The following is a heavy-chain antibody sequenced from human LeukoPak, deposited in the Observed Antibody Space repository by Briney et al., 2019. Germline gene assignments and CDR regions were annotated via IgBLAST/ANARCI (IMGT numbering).Heavy chain of an antibody. D-gene: IGHD6-19*01. V-gene: IGHV4-39*01. J-gene: IGHJ6*02. CDR1: GGSIRSSYYY. CDR3: ARSYSSGWYVGYYYYGMDV. CDR2: IYDSGST. Sequence: SETLSLTCTVSGGSIRSSYYYWGWIRQPPGKGLEWIGSIYDSGSTYYNPSLKSRVTISVDTSKNQFSLKLNSVTAADTAVYYCARSYSSGWYVGYYYYGMDVWGQGTTVTVSS.